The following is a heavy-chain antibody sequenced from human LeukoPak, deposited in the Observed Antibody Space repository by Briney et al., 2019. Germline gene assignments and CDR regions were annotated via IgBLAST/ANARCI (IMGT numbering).Heavy chain of an antibody. D-gene: IGHD3-10*01. CDR2: IWYDGSNK. CDR3: AKVMVRDIEYYYYMDV. J-gene: IGHJ6*03. Sequence: PGRSLRLSCAASGFTFSSYGMRWVRQAPGKGLEWVAVIWYDGSNKYYADSVSGRFTIVRKHSKNTLYLQMNRLRGEDPAVYYCAKVMVRDIEYYYYMDVWGKGTTVTVSS. V-gene: IGHV3-33*06. CDR1: GFTFSSYG.